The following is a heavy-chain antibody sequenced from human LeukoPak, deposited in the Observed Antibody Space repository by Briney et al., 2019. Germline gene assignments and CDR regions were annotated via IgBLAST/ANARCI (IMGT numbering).Heavy chain of an antibody. CDR3: ASRIGYSSGGSCLP. J-gene: IGHJ5*02. Sequence: GGSLRLSCAASGFTFSSYWMHWVRQAPGKGLVWVSRINSDGSSTSYADSVKGRFTISRDNAKNTLYLQMNSLRAEDTAVYYCASRIGYSSGGSCLPWGQGTLVTVSS. D-gene: IGHD2-15*01. CDR2: INSDGSST. V-gene: IGHV3-74*01. CDR1: GFTFSSYW.